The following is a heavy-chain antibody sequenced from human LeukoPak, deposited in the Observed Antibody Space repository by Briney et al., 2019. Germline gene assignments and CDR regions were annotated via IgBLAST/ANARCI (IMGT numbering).Heavy chain of an antibody. V-gene: IGHV3-7*01. D-gene: IGHD3-22*01. Sequence: GGSLRLSCAASEFTFSAYSMNWVRQAPGKGLEWVANINQDGSDIYYMDSVKGRFTLSRDNAKNSLYLQMNSLRAEDTAVYFCATDGDDGSHYYGDYWGQGILVTVSS. CDR2: INQDGSDI. CDR1: EFTFSAYS. J-gene: IGHJ4*02. CDR3: ATDGDDGSHYYGDY.